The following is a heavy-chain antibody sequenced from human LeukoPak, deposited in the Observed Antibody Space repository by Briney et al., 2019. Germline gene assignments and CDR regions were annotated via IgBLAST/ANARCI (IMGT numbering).Heavy chain of an antibody. D-gene: IGHD4-11*01. Sequence: SETLSLTCTVSGGSINTSDYYWSWLRQPPGMGLEWIGYIFYSGNYYYNPSIKSLLIISIDTSKNQFSLRLSSVTAADTDVYYCARYSNYWFDPWGQGTLVTVSS. J-gene: IGHJ5*02. CDR1: GGSINTSDYY. CDR2: IFYSGNY. CDR3: ARYSNYWFDP. V-gene: IGHV4-30-4*08.